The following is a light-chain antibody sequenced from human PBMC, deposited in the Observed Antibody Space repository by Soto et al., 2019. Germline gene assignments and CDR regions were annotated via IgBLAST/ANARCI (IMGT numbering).Light chain of an antibody. Sequence: EIVMTQSPATLSVSPGESATLSCMASQSVSSNLAWYQQKPGQAPRLLIYGAYTRATGIPAGFSGSGSGTEFTLTISSLQSEDFAVYYCQQYNDWPLTFGGGTKVEIK. V-gene: IGKV3-15*01. CDR2: GAY. J-gene: IGKJ4*01. CDR3: QQYNDWPLT. CDR1: QSVSSN.